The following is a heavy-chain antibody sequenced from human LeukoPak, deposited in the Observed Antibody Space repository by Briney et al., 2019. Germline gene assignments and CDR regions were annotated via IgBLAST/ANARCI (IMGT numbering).Heavy chain of an antibody. CDR3: ARRIEYSSSYYYYYYMDV. D-gene: IGHD6-6*01. CDR2: IYPGDSDT. J-gene: IGHJ6*03. CDR1: GYSFTSYW. V-gene: IGHV5-51*01. Sequence: GESLKISCKGSGYSFTSYWIGWVRQMPGKGLEWMGIIYPGDSDTRYSPSFQGQVTISADKSISTAYLQWSSLKASDTAMYYWARRIEYSSSYYYYYYMDVWGKGTTVTVSS.